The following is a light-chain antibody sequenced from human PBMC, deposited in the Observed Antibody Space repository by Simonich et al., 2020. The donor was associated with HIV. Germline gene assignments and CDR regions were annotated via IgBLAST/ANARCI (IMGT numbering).Light chain of an antibody. J-gene: IGLJ2*01. Sequence: QSVRTQPPSVSEAPRQRVTISCSGSSSNIGNNAVNWDQQCPGKAPKLLIYYDDLLPSGVSDRFSGSRSGTSASLAISGLQSEDEADYYCAAWDDRLNGVVFGGGTKLTVL. CDR2: YDD. CDR1: SSNIGNNA. CDR3: AAWDDRLNGVV. V-gene: IGLV1-36*01.